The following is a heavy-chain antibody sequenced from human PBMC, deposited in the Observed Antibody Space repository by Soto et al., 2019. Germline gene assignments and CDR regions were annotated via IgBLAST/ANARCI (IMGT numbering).Heavy chain of an antibody. CDR3: ARLVWGLVSY. CDR1: GGSISSGGYS. V-gene: IGHV4-30-2*03. J-gene: IGHJ4*02. CDR2: IYYSGST. D-gene: IGHD3-16*01. Sequence: SETLSLTCAVSGGSISSGGYSWSWIRQPPGKGLEWIGYIYYSGSTYYNPSLKSRVTISVDRSKNQFSLKLTSVTAADTAVYYCARLVWGLVSYWGQGTLVTVSS.